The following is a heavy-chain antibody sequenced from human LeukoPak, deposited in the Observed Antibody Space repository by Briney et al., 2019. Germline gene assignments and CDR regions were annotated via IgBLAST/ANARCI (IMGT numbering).Heavy chain of an antibody. J-gene: IGHJ4*02. CDR3: ARGGYSGYDPQDY. CDR1: GFTFSSYA. D-gene: IGHD5-12*01. CDR2: TWYDGSNK. Sequence: GGSLRLSCAASGFTFSSYAMYWVRQAPGKGLEWVAVTWYDGSNKYYADSVKGRFTISRDNSKNTLDLQMNGLRAEDTAVYFCARGGYSGYDPQDYWGQGTLVTVSS. V-gene: IGHV3-33*01.